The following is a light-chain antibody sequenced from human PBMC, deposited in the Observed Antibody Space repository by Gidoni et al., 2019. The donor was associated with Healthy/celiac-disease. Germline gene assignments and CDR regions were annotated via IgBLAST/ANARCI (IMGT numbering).Light chain of an antibody. CDR1: QSVLYSSNNKNY. CDR2: WAS. Sequence: DIVMTKSPDSLAVSLGERATINCKSSQSVLYSSNNKNYLAWYQQTPGQPPMLLIYWASTRAAGVPDRFSGSGSGTDFTLTISSLQAEDVAVYYCQQYYRTLSFGQXTKLEIK. V-gene: IGKV4-1*01. CDR3: QQYYRTLS. J-gene: IGKJ2*01.